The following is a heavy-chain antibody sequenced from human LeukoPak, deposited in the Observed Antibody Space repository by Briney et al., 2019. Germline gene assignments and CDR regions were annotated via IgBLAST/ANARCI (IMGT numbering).Heavy chain of an antibody. D-gene: IGHD4-17*01. J-gene: IGHJ4*02. Sequence: ASVKVSCKASGGTFSSYAISWVRQAPGRGLEWMGIINPSGGSTSYAQKFQGRVTMTRDTSTSTVYMELSSLRSEDTAVYYCARAPFTTVTTGWGQGTLVTVSS. V-gene: IGHV1-46*01. CDR1: GGTFSSYA. CDR3: ARAPFTTVTTG. CDR2: INPSGGST.